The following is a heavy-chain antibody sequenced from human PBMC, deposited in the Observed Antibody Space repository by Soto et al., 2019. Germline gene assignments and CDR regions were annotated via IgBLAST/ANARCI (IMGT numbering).Heavy chain of an antibody. D-gene: IGHD2-2*01. J-gene: IGHJ6*03. Sequence: ASVKVSCKVSGYTLTELSMHWVRQAPGKGLEWMGGFDPEDGETIYAQKFQGRVTMTEDTSTDTAYMELSSLRSEDTAVYYCATGGYCSSTSCRQASGYYYYMDVWGKGTTVTVSS. V-gene: IGHV1-24*01. CDR1: GYTLTELS. CDR2: FDPEDGET. CDR3: ATGGYCSSTSCRQASGYYYYMDV.